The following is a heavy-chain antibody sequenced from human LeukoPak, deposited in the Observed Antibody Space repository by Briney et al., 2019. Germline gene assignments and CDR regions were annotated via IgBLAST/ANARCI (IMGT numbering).Heavy chain of an antibody. CDR2: INPNSGGT. CDR1: GYTLTDYY. V-gene: IGHV1-2*06. D-gene: IGHD3-22*01. J-gene: IGHJ4*02. Sequence: ASVKVSCKASGYTLTDYYMHWVRQAPGQGLKWMGRINPNSGGTNYAQKFQGRVTMTRDTSISTVYMELSRLRSDDTAVYYCARVGYYESSGYYEYWGRGTLVTVSS. CDR3: ARVGYYESSGYYEY.